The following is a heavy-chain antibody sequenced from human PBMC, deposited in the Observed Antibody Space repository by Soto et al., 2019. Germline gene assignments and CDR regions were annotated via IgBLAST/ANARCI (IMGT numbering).Heavy chain of an antibody. V-gene: IGHV3-74*01. CDR2: INSDGSST. D-gene: IGHD3-10*01. CDR3: ARTNYHFDL. J-gene: IGHJ4*02. CDR1: GFTFSGYL. Sequence: PGVSLRRSCAASGFTFSGYLMHWVRQAPGKGLVWVSRINSDGSSTDYADSVRGRFTISRDNAKNTLHLQMDSLRAEDTAVYYCARTNYHFDLWGQGTPVTVSS.